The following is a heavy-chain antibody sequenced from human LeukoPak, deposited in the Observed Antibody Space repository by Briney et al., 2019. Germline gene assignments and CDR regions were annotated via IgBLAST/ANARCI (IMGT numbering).Heavy chain of an antibody. Sequence: GGSLRLXCAASGFTFSSYSMKWVRQAPGKGLEWVSSISSSSSYIYYADSVKGRFTISRDNAKNSLYLQMNSLRAEDTAVYYCARDRRYSYRFFDYWGQGTLVTVSS. CDR2: ISSSSSYI. CDR1: GFTFSSYS. J-gene: IGHJ4*02. CDR3: ARDRRYSYRFFDY. D-gene: IGHD5-18*01. V-gene: IGHV3-21*01.